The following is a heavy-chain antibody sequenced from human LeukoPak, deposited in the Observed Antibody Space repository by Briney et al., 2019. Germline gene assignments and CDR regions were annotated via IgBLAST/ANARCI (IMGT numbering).Heavy chain of an antibody. J-gene: IGHJ3*02. Sequence: SETLSLTCTVSGGSISSSTYYWGWIRQPPGKGLEWIGRIYTSGSTNYNPSLKRRVTMILDTSKNQFSLKLSSLTAADTAVYYCARDRGSNLAFDIWGQGTMVTVSS. V-gene: IGHV4-39*07. CDR1: GGSISSSTYY. D-gene: IGHD4-11*01. CDR2: IYTSGST. CDR3: ARDRGSNLAFDI.